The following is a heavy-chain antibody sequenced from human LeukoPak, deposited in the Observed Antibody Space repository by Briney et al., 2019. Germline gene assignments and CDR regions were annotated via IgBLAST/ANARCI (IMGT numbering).Heavy chain of an antibody. CDR2: INHSGST. Sequence: SETLSLTCAVYGGSFSGYYWSWIRQPPGKGLEWIGEINHSGSTNYNPSLTSRVTISVDTSKNQFSLKLSSVTAADTALYYCAKGRQGFDPWGRGTLVTVSS. J-gene: IGHJ5*02. CDR3: AKGRQGFDP. CDR1: GGSFSGYY. V-gene: IGHV4-34*01.